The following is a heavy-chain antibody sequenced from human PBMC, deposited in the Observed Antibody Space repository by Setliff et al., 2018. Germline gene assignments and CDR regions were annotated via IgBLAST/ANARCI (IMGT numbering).Heavy chain of an antibody. J-gene: IGHJ1*01. Sequence: GGSLRLSCAASGFTFSSYAITWVRQAPGKGLEWVSMISGSAQTTYYADSVKGRFTISRDNSKNTVYLEMNSLRAEDTALYYCARAAGYYDSSGYQYFQHWGQGTLVTVSS. D-gene: IGHD3-22*01. V-gene: IGHV3-23*01. CDR2: ISGSAQTT. CDR1: GFTFSSYA. CDR3: ARAAGYYDSSGYQYFQH.